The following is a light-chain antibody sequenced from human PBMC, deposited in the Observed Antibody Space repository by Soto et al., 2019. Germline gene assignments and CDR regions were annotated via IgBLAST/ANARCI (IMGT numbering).Light chain of an antibody. V-gene: IGLV2-8*01. CDR3: SSYTTSSTRV. Sequence: QSALTHPPSASGSPGQSVAISCTGTSSDVGGYNYVSWYQQHPGKAPKLMIYEVNKRPSGVPDRFSGSKSGNTASLTISGLQAEDEADYYCSSYTTSSTRVFGTGTKVTVL. CDR1: SSDVGGYNY. J-gene: IGLJ1*01. CDR2: EVN.